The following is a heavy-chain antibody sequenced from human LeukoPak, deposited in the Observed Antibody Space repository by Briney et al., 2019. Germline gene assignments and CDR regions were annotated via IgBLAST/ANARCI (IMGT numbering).Heavy chain of an antibody. V-gene: IGHV3-21*01. J-gene: IGHJ6*04. Sequence: PGGSLRLVCAASGFTFSSYSINWVRQAPGKGLEWVSSISSTSTYIYYADSVKGRFTISRDNAKNSLYLQMNSLRAEDTAVHYCTGLVGATQDYWGKGTTVIVSS. CDR3: TGLVGATQDY. CDR1: GFTFSSYS. D-gene: IGHD1-26*01. CDR2: ISSTSTYI.